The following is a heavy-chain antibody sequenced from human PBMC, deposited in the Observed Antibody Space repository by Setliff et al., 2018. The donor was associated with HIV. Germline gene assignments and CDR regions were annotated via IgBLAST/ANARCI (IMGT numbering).Heavy chain of an antibody. CDR3: ASDFMGSDAFDI. V-gene: IGHV3-48*01. Sequence: PGGSLRLSCAASGFTFSSSNMNWVRQAPGKGLEWLSFISSRSTTIYYADSVKGRFTISRDNAENSLYLQMNSLRVDDTAVYYCASDFMGSDAFDIWGQGTMVTV. D-gene: IGHD3-10*01. CDR1: GFTFSSSN. CDR2: ISSRSTTI. J-gene: IGHJ3*02.